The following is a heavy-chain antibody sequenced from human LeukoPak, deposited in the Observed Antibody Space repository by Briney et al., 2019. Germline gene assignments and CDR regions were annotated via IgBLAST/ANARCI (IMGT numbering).Heavy chain of an antibody. V-gene: IGHV1-18*01. CDR1: GYTFTSYG. Sequence: GASVKVSCKASGYTFTSYGISWVRQAPGQGLEWMGWISAYNGNTNYAQKLQGRVTMTTDTSTSTAYMELSRLRSDDTAVYCCARDFRPNYDILTGYYIFSWFDPWGQGTLVTVSS. J-gene: IGHJ5*02. CDR3: ARDFRPNYDILTGYYIFSWFDP. D-gene: IGHD3-9*01. CDR2: ISAYNGNT.